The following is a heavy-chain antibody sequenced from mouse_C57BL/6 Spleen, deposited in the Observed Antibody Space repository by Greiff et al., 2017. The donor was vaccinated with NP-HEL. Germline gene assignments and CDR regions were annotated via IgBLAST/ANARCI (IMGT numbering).Heavy chain of an antibody. CDR3: ARGYYGSSYGAMDY. V-gene: IGHV1-64*01. J-gene: IGHJ4*01. Sequence: QVQLQQPGAELVKPGASVKLSCKASGYTFTSYWMHWVKQRPGQGLEWIGRIHPNSGSTNYNEKFKSKATLTVDKSSSTAYMQLSSLTSEDSAVYYCARGYYGSSYGAMDYWGQGTSVTVSS. CDR2: IHPNSGST. CDR1: GYTFTSYW. D-gene: IGHD1-1*01.